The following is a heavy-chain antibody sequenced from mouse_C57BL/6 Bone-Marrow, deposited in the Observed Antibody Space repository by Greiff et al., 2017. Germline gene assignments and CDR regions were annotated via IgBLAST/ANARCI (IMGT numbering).Heavy chain of an antibody. CDR1: GYTFTSYW. D-gene: IGHD1-1*01. Sequence: QVQLQQPGAELVMPGASVKLSCKASGYTFTSYWMHWVKQRPGQGLEWIGEIDPSDSYTNYNQKFKGKSTLTVDKSSSTAYMQLSSLTSEDSAVYYCARFISSYFDDWGQGTTLTVSS. CDR3: ARFISSYFDD. CDR2: IDPSDSYT. J-gene: IGHJ2*01. V-gene: IGHV1-69*01.